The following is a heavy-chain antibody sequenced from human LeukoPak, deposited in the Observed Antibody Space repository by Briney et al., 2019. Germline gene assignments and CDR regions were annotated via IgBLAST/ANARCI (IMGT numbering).Heavy chain of an antibody. Sequence: PSETLSLTCTVSGGSISSSSYYWGWIRQPPGKGLEWIGSIYYSGSTYYNPSLKSRVTISVDTSKNQFSLRLSSVTAADTAVYYCARWGDSSGYQQVWYFDYWGQGTLVTVSS. V-gene: IGHV4-39*01. CDR1: GGSISSSSYY. D-gene: IGHD3-22*01. J-gene: IGHJ4*02. CDR2: IYYSGST. CDR3: ARWGDSSGYQQVWYFDY.